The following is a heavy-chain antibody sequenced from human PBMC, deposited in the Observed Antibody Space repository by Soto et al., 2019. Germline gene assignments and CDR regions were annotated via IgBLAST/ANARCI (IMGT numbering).Heavy chain of an antibody. CDR2: INIYSGAT. D-gene: IGHD1-26*01. J-gene: IGHJ4*02. CDR3: ARDGFQYGTNYFDF. V-gene: IGHV1-3*04. CDR1: GYSFSMYA. Sequence: QVQLVPSGAEVRKPGASVQVSCKASGYSFSMYAIHWVRQAPGQSLEYVGWINIYSGATNYSQNLEDRVTLTRDTYASTVYMDLRGLRYDDTGVYYCARDGFQYGTNYFDFWGQGTLVTVSS.